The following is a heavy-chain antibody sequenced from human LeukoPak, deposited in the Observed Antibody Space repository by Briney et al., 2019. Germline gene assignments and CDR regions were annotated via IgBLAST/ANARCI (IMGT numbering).Heavy chain of an antibody. CDR3: AKVGPGIAAAGTHFGAFDI. CDR2: IWYDGSNK. D-gene: IGHD6-13*01. Sequence: GGSLRLSCAASGFTFSSYGMPWVRQAPGKGLEWVAVIWYDGSNKYYADSVKGRFTISRDNSKNTLYLQMNSLRAEDTAVYYCAKVGPGIAAAGTHFGAFDIWGQGTMVTVSS. CDR1: GFTFSSYG. V-gene: IGHV3-33*06. J-gene: IGHJ3*02.